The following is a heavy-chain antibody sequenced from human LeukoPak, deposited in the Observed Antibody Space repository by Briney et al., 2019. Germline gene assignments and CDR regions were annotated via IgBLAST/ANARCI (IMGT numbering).Heavy chain of an antibody. D-gene: IGHD3-10*01. V-gene: IGHV1-2*02. Sequence: AAVKVSCKASGYTFTGDYMHWVRQAPGQGLEWMGWINLNSGGTNHAQKFQGRVTMTRDTSISTAYMELSRLRSDDTAVYYCARDRPLDADDYYGFYYFDYWGQGTLVTVSS. CDR2: INLNSGGT. CDR1: GYTFTGDY. CDR3: ARDRPLDADDYYGFYYFDY. J-gene: IGHJ4*02.